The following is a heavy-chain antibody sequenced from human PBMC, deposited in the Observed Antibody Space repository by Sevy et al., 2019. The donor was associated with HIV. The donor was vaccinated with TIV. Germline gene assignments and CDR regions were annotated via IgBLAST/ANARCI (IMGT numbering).Heavy chain of an antibody. CDR1: GFTFSSHW. J-gene: IGHJ6*02. D-gene: IGHD3-3*01. Sequence: GGSLRLSCAASGFTFSSHWMFWVRQAPGKGLMWVSHINSHGTITNYADSVKGRFAISRDNAKNTVYLRMHSLRAEDTAVYYCARGQLLQFLEWPSYSLDVWGQGTTVTVSS. CDR2: INSHGTIT. CDR3: ARGQLLQFLEWPSYSLDV. V-gene: IGHV3-74*01.